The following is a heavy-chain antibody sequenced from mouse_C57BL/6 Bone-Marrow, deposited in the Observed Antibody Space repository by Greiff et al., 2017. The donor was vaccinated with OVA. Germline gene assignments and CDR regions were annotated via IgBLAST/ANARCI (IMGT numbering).Heavy chain of an antibody. D-gene: IGHD2-5*01. CDR3: ARTLSYYSNYDYAMDY. J-gene: IGHJ4*01. V-gene: IGHV5-9*01. CDR2: ISGGGGNT. CDR1: GFTFSSYT. Sequence: EVMLVESGGGLVKPGGSLKLSCAASGFTFSSYTMSWVRQTPEKRLEWVATISGGGGNTYYPDSVKGRFTISRDNAKNTLYLQMSSLRSEDTALYYCARTLSYYSNYDYAMDYWGQGTSVTVSS.